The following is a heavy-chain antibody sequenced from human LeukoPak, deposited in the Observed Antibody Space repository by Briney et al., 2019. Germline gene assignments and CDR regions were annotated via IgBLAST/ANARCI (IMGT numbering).Heavy chain of an antibody. V-gene: IGHV3-74*01. CDR2: INSDGRRT. CDR3: ARGDYYDSSGYSQYFQH. J-gene: IGHJ1*01. D-gene: IGHD3-22*01. Sequence: AGSLRVSCAASGFTLSTYWMHWVRQGPGKGLVWVSCINSDGRRTTYAGSVKGRFTISRDNAKNTLYLQMNSLRAEDTAVYYCARGDYYDSSGYSQYFQHWGQGTVVLVSS. CDR1: GFTLSTYW.